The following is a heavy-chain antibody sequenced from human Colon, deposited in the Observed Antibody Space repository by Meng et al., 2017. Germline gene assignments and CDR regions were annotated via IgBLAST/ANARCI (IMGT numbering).Heavy chain of an antibody. CDR1: SGSISSSNW. D-gene: IGHD4-17*01. CDR2: ISQSGTT. Sequence: QAHLQEAGPGRAKPSGTLPPTCAVSSGSISSSNWWSWVRQPPGKGLEWIGEISQSGTTYYNPSLKSRVTITGDWSKNQFSLKLSSVTAADTAVYYCARDRKHYGERGWFDPWGQGTLVTVSS. J-gene: IGHJ5*02. V-gene: IGHV4-4*02. CDR3: ARDRKHYGERGWFDP.